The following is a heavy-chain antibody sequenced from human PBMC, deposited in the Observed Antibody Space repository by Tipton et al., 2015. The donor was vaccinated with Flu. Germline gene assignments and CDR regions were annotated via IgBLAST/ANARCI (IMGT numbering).Heavy chain of an antibody. V-gene: IGHV4-4*09. Sequence: TLSLTCSVSGGSVGSPYCWGGVRRPPGKGLEWIGRIYISGSTNYNPSLKSRVTISVDTSKNQFSLKLTSVTAADTAVYYCARLLYRTPSLIDSWGQGMLVTVSS. CDR3: ARLLYRTPSLIDS. CDR2: IYISGST. D-gene: IGHD1-26*01. CDR1: GGSVGSPYC. J-gene: IGHJ4*02.